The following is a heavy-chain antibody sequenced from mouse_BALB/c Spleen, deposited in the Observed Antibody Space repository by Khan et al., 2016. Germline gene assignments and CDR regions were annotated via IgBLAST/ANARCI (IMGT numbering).Heavy chain of an antibody. CDR2: ISDGGSYT. J-gene: IGHJ1*01. Sequence: EVELVESGGGLVKPGGSLKLSCAASGFTFSDYYMYWVRQTPEKRLEWVATISDGGSYTYYPDSVKGRFTISRDNAKNNRYLQMSSLKSEDTAMYYCARDLNWYFAVWGAGTTVTVSS. V-gene: IGHV5-4*02. CDR3: ARDLNWYFAV. CDR1: GFTFSDYY.